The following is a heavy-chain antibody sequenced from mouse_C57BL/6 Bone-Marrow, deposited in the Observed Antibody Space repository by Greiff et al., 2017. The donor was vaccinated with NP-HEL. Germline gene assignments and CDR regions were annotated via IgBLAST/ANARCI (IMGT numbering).Heavy chain of an antibody. CDR3: ARLLREDAMDY. CDR2: IYPGSGYT. CDR1: GYSFTSYY. V-gene: IGHV1-66*01. Sequence: VQLQQSGPELVKPGASVKISCKASGYSFTSYYIHWVKQRPGQGLEWIGWIYPGSGYTKYNEKFKGKATLTADTSSSTAYMQLSSLTSEDSAVYYCARLLREDAMDYWGQGTSVTVSS. D-gene: IGHD1-1*01. J-gene: IGHJ4*01.